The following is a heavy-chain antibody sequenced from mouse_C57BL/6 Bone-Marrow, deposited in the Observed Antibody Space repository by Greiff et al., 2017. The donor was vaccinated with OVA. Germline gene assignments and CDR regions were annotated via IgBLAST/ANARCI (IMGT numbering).Heavy chain of an antibody. D-gene: IGHD1-1*01. CDR3: ARDRGYYGSSPDY. CDR1: GFTFSSYA. CDR2: ISDGGSYT. Sequence: EVMLVESGGGLVKPGGSLKLSCAASGFTFSSYAMSWVRQTPEKRLEWVATISDGGSYTYYPDNVKGRFTISRDNAKNNLYLQMSHLKSEDTAMYYCARDRGYYGSSPDYWGQGTTLTVSS. V-gene: IGHV5-4*01. J-gene: IGHJ2*01.